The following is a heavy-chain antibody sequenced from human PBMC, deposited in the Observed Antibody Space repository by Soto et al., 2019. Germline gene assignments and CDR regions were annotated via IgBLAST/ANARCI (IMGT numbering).Heavy chain of an antibody. CDR2: IYYSGST. D-gene: IGHD3-22*01. CDR3: ASYDSSGYYYDY. Sequence: SETLSLTCTVSGGSISSGDYYWSWIRQPPGKGLEWIGYIYYSGSTYYNPSLKSRVTISVDTSKNQFSLKLSSVTAADTAVYYCASYDSSGYYYDYWGQGTLVTVSS. V-gene: IGHV4-30-4*01. CDR1: GGSISSGDYY. J-gene: IGHJ4*02.